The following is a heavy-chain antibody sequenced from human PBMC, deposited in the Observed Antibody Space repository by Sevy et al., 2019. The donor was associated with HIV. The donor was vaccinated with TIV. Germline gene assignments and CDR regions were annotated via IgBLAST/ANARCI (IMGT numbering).Heavy chain of an antibody. Sequence: GGSLRLSCAASGFTFSGYSMNWVRQAPGKGLEWVSSISSASSFIYYADSVKGRFTISRDNAKNSLYLQMNSLRPEDTAVYDCAGDRGVGTSSYGMHVWGQGTTVTVSS. V-gene: IGHV3-21*01. D-gene: IGHD1-26*01. CDR1: GFTFSGYS. CDR3: AGDRGVGTSSYGMHV. J-gene: IGHJ6*02. CDR2: ISSASSFI.